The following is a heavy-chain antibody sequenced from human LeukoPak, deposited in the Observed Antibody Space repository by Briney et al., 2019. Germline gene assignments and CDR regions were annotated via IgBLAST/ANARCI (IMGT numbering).Heavy chain of an antibody. CDR2: IKQDGSEK. CDR3: ARDFITYYDSSGYFDY. V-gene: IGHV3-7*01. D-gene: IGHD3-22*01. J-gene: IGHJ4*02. Sequence: GGSLRLSCAASGFTFSSYWMSWVRQAPGKGLEWVANIKQDGSEKYYVDSVKGRFTISRDNAKNSLYLQMNGLRAEDTAVYYCARDFITYYDSSGYFDYWGQGTLVTVSS. CDR1: GFTFSSYW.